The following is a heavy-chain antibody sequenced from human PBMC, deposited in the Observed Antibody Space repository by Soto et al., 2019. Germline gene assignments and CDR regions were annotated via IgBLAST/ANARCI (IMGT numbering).Heavy chain of an antibody. CDR2: ISGSGGTT. CDR1: GFTFSGYA. CDR3: ATVAQQLPA. Sequence: EVQLLESGGGLVQPGGSLRLSCVGSGFTFSGYAMSWVRQAPGKGLEWVSAISGSGGTTYYADSVKGRFTISRDNSKYTLYLQMNSLRADDTALYFCATVAQQLPAWGQGTLVTVSS. V-gene: IGHV3-23*01. J-gene: IGHJ4*02. D-gene: IGHD6-13*01.